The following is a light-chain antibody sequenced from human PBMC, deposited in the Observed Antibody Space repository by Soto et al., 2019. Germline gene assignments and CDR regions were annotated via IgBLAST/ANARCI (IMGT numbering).Light chain of an antibody. V-gene: IGKV3-15*01. CDR3: QQYNNWPLT. J-gene: IGKJ4*01. CDR1: QSIRSN. Sequence: EILLTQSPSTLSSSVGDRATLSCRASQSIRSNLAWYQQKPGQTPRLLIYVASTRATGIPARFTGSGSGTDFTLTISSLQSEDCAIYYCQQYNNWPLTFGGGTKV. CDR2: VAS.